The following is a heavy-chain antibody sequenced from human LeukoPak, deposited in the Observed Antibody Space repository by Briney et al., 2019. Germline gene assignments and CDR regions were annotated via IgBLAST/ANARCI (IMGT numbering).Heavy chain of an antibody. J-gene: IGHJ2*01. CDR1: GFTFSSYA. V-gene: IGHV3-23*02. CDR2: ISGSGGKT. D-gene: IGHD3/OR15-3a*01. CDR3: AKDWTGTKPFDL. Sequence: GGSLRLSCAASGFTFSSYAMSWVRQAPGKGLEWGSGISGSGGKTYYGDSVKGRFTISRDNFKNTLYLQMNSLRAEDTAVYYCAKDWTGTKPFDLWGRGTLVTVSS.